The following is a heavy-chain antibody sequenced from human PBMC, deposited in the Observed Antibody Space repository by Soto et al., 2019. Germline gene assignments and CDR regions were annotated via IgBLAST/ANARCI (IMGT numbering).Heavy chain of an antibody. CDR1: GGSISSGGYY. Sequence: QVQLQESGPGLVKPSQTLSLTCTVSGGSISSGGYYWSWIRQHPGKGLEWIGYIYYSGSTYDNPSLKSRVTISVDTSKNQFSLKLSSVTAADTAVYYCARDGGDGYNLQSLGGMDVWGQGTTVTVSS. D-gene: IGHD4-4*01. V-gene: IGHV4-31*03. CDR3: ARDGGDGYNLQSLGGMDV. J-gene: IGHJ6*02. CDR2: IYYSGST.